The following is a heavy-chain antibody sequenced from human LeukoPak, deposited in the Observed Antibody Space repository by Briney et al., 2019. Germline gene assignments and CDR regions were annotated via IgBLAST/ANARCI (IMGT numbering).Heavy chain of an antibody. D-gene: IGHD3-22*01. CDR1: GGSISSYY. CDR2: IYYSGST. CDR3: ARWEYYDSSGYFDY. J-gene: IGHJ4*02. Sequence: SETLSLTCTVSGGSISSYYWSWIRQPPGKGLEWIGYIYYSGSTNYNPSLKSRVTISVGTSKNQFSLKLSSVTAADTAVYYCARWEYYDSSGYFDYWGQGTLVTVSS. V-gene: IGHV4-59*01.